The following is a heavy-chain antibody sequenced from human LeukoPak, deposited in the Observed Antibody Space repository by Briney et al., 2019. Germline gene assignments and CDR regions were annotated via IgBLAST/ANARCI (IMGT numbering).Heavy chain of an antibody. CDR2: ISGSGGST. V-gene: IGHV3-23*01. CDR1: GFTFSSYA. CDR3: AKVSLAYCGGDCYPMPGFDY. Sequence: GGSLRLSCAASGFTFSSYAMSWVRQAPGKGLEWVSAISGSGGSTYYADSVKGRFTISRDNSKNTLYLQMNSLRAEDTAVYYCAKVSLAYCGGDCYPMPGFDYWGQGTLVTVSS. D-gene: IGHD2-21*02. J-gene: IGHJ4*02.